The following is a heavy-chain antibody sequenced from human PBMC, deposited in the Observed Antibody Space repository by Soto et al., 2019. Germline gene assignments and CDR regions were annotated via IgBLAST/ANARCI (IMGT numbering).Heavy chain of an antibody. Sequence: ASVKVSCKASGYTFTSYAMHWVRQTPGQRLEWMGWINAGNGNTKYSQKFQGRVTITRDTSASTAYMELSSLRSEDTAVYYCARDKDHPRVDAFDIWGQGTMVTVSS. CDR3: ARDKDHPRVDAFDI. J-gene: IGHJ3*02. CDR1: GYTFTSYA. V-gene: IGHV1-3*01. CDR2: INAGNGNT.